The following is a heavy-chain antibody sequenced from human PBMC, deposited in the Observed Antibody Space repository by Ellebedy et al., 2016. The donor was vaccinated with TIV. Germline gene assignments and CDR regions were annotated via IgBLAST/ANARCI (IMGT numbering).Heavy chain of an antibody. J-gene: IGHJ4*02. CDR2: FSSSGTFI. Sequence: GESLKISCEVSGFTLSSFSMNWVRQAPRKGLEWVSYFSSSGTFIWYADSVRGRFTISRDNAKNSLFLQMNSLRAEDTAIYYCVRDHNWAFDYWGQGILVTVSS. D-gene: IGHD1-20*01. CDR1: GFTLSSFS. CDR3: VRDHNWAFDY. V-gene: IGHV3-21*05.